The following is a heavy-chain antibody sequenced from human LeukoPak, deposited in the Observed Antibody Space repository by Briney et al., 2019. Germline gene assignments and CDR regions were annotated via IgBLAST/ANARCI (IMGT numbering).Heavy chain of an antibody. D-gene: IGHD6-13*01. J-gene: IGHJ4*02. CDR1: GYTFTGYY. CDR3: ARSEFSNTWPDY. CDR2: INPNSGGT. V-gene: IGHV1-2*02. Sequence: ASVKVSCKASGYTFTGYYIHWVRQAPGLGLEWMGWINPNSGGTNYAQKFQGRVTMTRDTSITTAHMELSSLRSGDTAVYYCARSEFSNTWPDYWGQGTLVTVPS.